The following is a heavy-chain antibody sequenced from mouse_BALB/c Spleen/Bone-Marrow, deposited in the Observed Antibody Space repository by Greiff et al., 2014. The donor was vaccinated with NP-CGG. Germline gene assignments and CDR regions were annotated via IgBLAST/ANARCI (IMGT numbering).Heavy chain of an antibody. CDR1: LYAFSIYW. CDR2: IYPGDDDT. CDR3: ARGGISIDY. V-gene: IGHV1-80*01. Sequence: HVHQPQTGSNLARPCSSVNLSRTSPLYAFSIYWMNWVKQRPGQGLEWIGQIYPGDDDTDYNGKFKGKATLTADRSSSTAYMQLNSLTSEDSAVYFCARGGISIDYWGQGTTLTVSS. J-gene: IGHJ2*01.